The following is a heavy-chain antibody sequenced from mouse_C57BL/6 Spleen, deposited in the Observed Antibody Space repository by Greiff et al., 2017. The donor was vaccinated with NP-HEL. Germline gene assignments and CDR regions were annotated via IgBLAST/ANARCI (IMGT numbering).Heavy chain of an antibody. CDR1: GFTFSDYG. CDR3: AKSNYAGNFDY. CDR2: ISSGSSTI. J-gene: IGHJ2*01. Sequence: EVKLMESGGGLVKPGGSLKLSCAASGFTFSDYGMHWVRQAPEKGLEWVAYISSGSSTIYYADTVKGRFTISRDNTKNTLFLQMTSLRSEDTAMYYCAKSNYAGNFDYWGQGTTLTVSS. V-gene: IGHV5-17*01. D-gene: IGHD2-5*01.